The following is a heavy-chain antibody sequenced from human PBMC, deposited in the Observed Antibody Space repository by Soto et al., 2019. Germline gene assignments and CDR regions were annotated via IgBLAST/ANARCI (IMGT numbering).Heavy chain of an antibody. CDR3: ETDYGDSYFDY. CDR2: INPNSGGT. D-gene: IGHD4-17*01. V-gene: IGHV1-2*04. J-gene: IGHJ4*02. Sequence: ASVKVSCKASGYTFTGYYMHWVRQAPGQGLEWMGWINPNSGGTNYAQKFQGWVTMTRDTSISTAYMEVSRLRSDDTAVYYCETDYGDSYFDYWGQGTLVTVSS. CDR1: GYTFTGYY.